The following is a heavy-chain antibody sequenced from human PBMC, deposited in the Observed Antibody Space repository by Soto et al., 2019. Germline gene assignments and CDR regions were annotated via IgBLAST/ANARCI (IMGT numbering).Heavy chain of an antibody. D-gene: IGHD2-15*01. CDR2: IGSDGAT. CDR1: GFTFSAYD. V-gene: IGHV3-13*01. J-gene: IGHJ4*02. CDR3: ARQPRTPDC. Sequence: EVQLVESGGTFIQPGGSLRLSCVASGFTFSAYDIHWVRQATGKGLEWVSAIGSDGATYYAGSVKGRFTISRDNAKNSLYLQMNSLRAEDTAVYYCARQPRTPDCWGQGTLVTVSS.